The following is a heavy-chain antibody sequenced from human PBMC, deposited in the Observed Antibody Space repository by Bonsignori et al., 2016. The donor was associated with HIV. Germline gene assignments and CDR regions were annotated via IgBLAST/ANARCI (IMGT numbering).Heavy chain of an antibody. D-gene: IGHD5-18*01. CDR3: ARDQAGWAERSDGYGGTFWYFDL. J-gene: IGHJ2*01. CDR2: IYTSGST. Sequence: WIRQPPGKGLEWIGRIYTSGSTNYNPSLKSRVTISVDTSKNQFSLKLSSVTAADTAVYYCARDQAGWAERSDGYGGTFWYFDLWGRGTLVTVSS. V-gene: IGHV4-61*02.